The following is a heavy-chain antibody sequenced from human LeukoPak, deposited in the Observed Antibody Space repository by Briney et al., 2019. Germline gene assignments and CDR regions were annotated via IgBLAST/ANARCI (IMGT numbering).Heavy chain of an antibody. Sequence: SETLSLTCAAYGGSFSGYFWTWIRQSPGKGLEWIGEISHDGTTNYNPSLKSRVTISVETSNNQFSLRVSSASAADTAVYYCARATKKGAYYVSGKYYMDVWGKGTTVTVSS. J-gene: IGHJ6*03. D-gene: IGHD3-10*01. V-gene: IGHV4-34*01. CDR2: ISHDGTT. CDR1: GGSFSGYF. CDR3: ARATKKGAYYVSGKYYMDV.